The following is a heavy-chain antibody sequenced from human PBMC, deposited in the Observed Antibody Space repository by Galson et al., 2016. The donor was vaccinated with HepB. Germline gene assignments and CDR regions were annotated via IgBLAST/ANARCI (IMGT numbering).Heavy chain of an antibody. CDR3: ARPAYDYVWGSLGY. Sequence: SLRLSCAASGFTFDDYTMHWVRQAPGKGLEWVSLISWDGNSTYYTDSVKGRFTISRDNAKSSLSLQMNSLRDEDTAVYYCARPAYDYVWGSLGYWGQGTLVTVSS. V-gene: IGHV3-43*01. J-gene: IGHJ4*02. CDR2: ISWDGNST. D-gene: IGHD3-16*01. CDR1: GFTFDDYT.